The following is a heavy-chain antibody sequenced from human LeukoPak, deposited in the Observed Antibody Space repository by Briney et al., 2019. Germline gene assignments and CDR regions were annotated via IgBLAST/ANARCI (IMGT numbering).Heavy chain of an antibody. CDR1: GFTFSSYA. CDR3: ANRYCSGGSCSGEFGAFDI. V-gene: IGHV3-23*01. D-gene: IGHD2-15*01. J-gene: IGHJ3*02. CDR2: ISGSGGST. Sequence: PGGSLRLSCAASGFTFSSYAMSWVRQAPGKGLEWVSAISGSGGSTYYADSVKGRFTISRDNSKNTLYLQMNSLRAEDTAVYYCANRYCSGGSCSGEFGAFDIWGQGTMVTVSS.